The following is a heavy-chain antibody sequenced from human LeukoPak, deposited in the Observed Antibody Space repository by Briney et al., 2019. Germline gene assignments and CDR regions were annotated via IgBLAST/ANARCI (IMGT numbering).Heavy chain of an antibody. D-gene: IGHD3-16*01. J-gene: IGHJ4*02. V-gene: IGHV3-9*01. CDR2: IEPDGSRI. CDR1: GFTFDNYA. Sequence: PGRSLRLSCAASGFTFDNYAMHWVRQAPGKGLVWVSRIEPDGSRITYADSLKGRFTMSRDNAKNTLYLQMNSLRAEDTAVYYCARDFAGGDDYWGQGTLVTVSS. CDR3: ARDFAGGDDY.